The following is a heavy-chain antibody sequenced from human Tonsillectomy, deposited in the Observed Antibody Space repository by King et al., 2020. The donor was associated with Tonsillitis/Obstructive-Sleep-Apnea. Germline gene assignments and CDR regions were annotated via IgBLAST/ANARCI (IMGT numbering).Heavy chain of an antibody. J-gene: IGHJ3*02. CDR3: AKGNWGSAFDI. CDR1: GFTFSNYG. V-gene: IGHV3-23*04. Sequence: VQLVESGGGLVQPGGSLRLSCAASGFTFSNYGMSWVRQAPGKGLEWVSAITSSGDTTSYADSVKGRFTISRDNSKNTLYLQMNSLRAEDTVVYYFAKGNWGSAFDIWGQGTMVTVSS. D-gene: IGHD7-27*01. CDR2: ITSSGDTT.